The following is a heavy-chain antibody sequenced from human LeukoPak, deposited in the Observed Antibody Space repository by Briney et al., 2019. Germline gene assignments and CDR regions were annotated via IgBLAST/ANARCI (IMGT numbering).Heavy chain of an antibody. CDR3: AKDRGSYYAVGLNY. CDR1: GFTFSSYA. Sequence: GGSLRLSCAASGFTFSSYAMHWVRQAPGKGLEWVAVISYDGSNKYYADSVKGRFTISRDNSKNTLYLQMNSLRAEDTAVYYCAKDRGSYYAVGLNYWGQGTLVTVSS. CDR2: ISYDGSNK. J-gene: IGHJ4*02. V-gene: IGHV3-30-3*01. D-gene: IGHD1-26*01.